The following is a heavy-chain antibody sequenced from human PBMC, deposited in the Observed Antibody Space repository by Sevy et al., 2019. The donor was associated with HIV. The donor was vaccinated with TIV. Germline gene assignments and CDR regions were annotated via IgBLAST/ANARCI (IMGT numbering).Heavy chain of an antibody. J-gene: IGHJ5*02. Sequence: GGSLRLSCAASGFTFSNAWMSWVRQAPGKGLEWVGRIKSKTDGGTTDYAAPVKGSFTISRDDSKNTLYLQMNSLKTEDTAVYYCTTFLTSESFWFDPWGQGTLVTVSS. D-gene: IGHD4-17*01. CDR1: GFTFSNAW. CDR3: TTFLTSESFWFDP. CDR2: IKSKTDGGTT. V-gene: IGHV3-15*01.